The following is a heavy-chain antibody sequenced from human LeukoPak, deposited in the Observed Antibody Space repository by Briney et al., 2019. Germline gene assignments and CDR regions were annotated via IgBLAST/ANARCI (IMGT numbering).Heavy chain of an antibody. D-gene: IGHD3-10*01. CDR1: GYTFTSYG. V-gene: IGHV1-18*01. CDR3: ARLWAPVSDYYGMGV. Sequence: GASVKVSCKASGYTFTSYGISWVRQAPGQGLEWMGWISAYNGNTNYAQKLQGRVTMTTDTSTSTAYMELRSLRSDDTAVYYCARLWAPVSDYYGMGVWGQGTTVTVSS. J-gene: IGHJ6*02. CDR2: ISAYNGNT.